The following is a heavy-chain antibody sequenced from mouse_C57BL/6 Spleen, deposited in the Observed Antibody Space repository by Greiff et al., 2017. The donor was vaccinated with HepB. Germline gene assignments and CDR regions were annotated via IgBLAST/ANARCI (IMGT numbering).Heavy chain of an antibody. V-gene: IGHV1-82*01. CDR1: GYAFSSSW. Sequence: VQLQQSGPELVKPGASVKISCKASGYAFSSSWMNWVKQRPGKGLEWIGRIYPGDGDTNYNGKFKGKATLTADKSSSTAYMQLSSLTSEDSAVSFCARKVTTGDYWGQGTTLTVSS. J-gene: IGHJ2*01. CDR2: IYPGDGDT. CDR3: ARKVTTGDY. D-gene: IGHD2-2*01.